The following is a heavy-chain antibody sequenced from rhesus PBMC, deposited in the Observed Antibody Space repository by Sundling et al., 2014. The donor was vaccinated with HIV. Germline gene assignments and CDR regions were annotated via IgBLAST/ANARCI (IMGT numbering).Heavy chain of an antibody. J-gene: IGHJ2*01. CDR2: IIPLPGLT. D-gene: IGHD5-24*01. V-gene: IGHV1-198*02. Sequence: QVHLVQSGAEVKKPGASLKVSCEASGFTFGNHAIHWVRQAPGQGLEWMGAIIPLPGLTNYAEKFRGRVTITADTSISTIYMELRSLRFEDTAVYYCVRAPLLIRRPVVGTLFRLEPYGSGDRRGTVPLVPYPFLPYDVPYPNRNRGP. CDR1: GFTFGNHA. CDR3: VRAPLLIRRPVVGTLFRLEPYGSGDRRGTVPLVPYPFLPYDVPYPNRN.